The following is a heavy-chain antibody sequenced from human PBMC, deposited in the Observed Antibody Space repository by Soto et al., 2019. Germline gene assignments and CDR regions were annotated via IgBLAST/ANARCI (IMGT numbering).Heavy chain of an antibody. Sequence: GGSLRLSCAASGFTFSSYAMSWVRQAPGKGLEWVSAISGSGGSTYYADSVKGRFTISRDNSKNTLYLQMNSLRAEDTAVYYCAKETGYCSGGSCYPPSYFDYWGQGTLVTVSS. CDR3: AKETGYCSGGSCYPPSYFDY. V-gene: IGHV3-23*01. CDR2: ISGSGGST. J-gene: IGHJ4*02. D-gene: IGHD2-15*01. CDR1: GFTFSSYA.